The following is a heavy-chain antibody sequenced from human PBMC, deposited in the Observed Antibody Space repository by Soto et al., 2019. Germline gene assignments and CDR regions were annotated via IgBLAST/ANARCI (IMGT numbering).Heavy chain of an antibody. CDR3: SRARITMVRGVIRGYYYYGMDV. J-gene: IGHJ6*02. CDR2: IYSGGST. V-gene: IGHV3-53*01. Sequence: PGGSLRLSCAASGFTVSSNYMSWVRQAPGKGLEWVSVIYSGGSTYYADSVKGRFTISRDNSKNTLYLQMNSLRAEDTAVYYCSRARITMVRGVIRGYYYYGMDVWGQGTTVTVSS. CDR1: GFTVSSNY. D-gene: IGHD3-10*01.